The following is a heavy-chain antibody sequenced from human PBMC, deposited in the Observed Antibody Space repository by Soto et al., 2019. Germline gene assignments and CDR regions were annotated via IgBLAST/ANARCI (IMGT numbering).Heavy chain of an antibody. D-gene: IGHD4-17*01. CDR1: GGTFSSYT. Sequence: QVQLVQSGAEVKKPGSSVKVSCKSSGGTFSSYTISWVRQAPGQGLEWMGRIIPILGISNYAQKSQRRVTIPADKATRTAYMELSSLRTEDTAVYVWARDPTVTGPLDYWGQGPLVTVSS. V-gene: IGHV1-69*08. CDR2: IIPILGIS. J-gene: IGHJ4*02. CDR3: ARDPTVTGPLDY.